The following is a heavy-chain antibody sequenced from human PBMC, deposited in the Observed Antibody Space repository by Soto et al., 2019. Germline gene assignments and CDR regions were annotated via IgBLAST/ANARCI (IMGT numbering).Heavy chain of an antibody. V-gene: IGHV3-30*18. CDR3: AKTIVAGTDAFDI. CDR1: GFTLSSCG. D-gene: IGHD6-19*01. Sequence: QVQLVESGGGVVQPGRSLRLSCAASGFTLSSCGMHWVRQAPGKGLEWVAVVSSDGSSNYYADSVKGRFTISRDNSKNTLYLQMNRLRAEDTAVYYCAKTIVAGTDAFDIWGQGTMVTVSS. CDR2: VSSDGSSN. J-gene: IGHJ3*02.